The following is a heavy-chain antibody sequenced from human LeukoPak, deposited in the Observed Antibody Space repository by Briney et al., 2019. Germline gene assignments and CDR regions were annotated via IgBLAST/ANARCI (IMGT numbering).Heavy chain of an antibody. CDR3: ARDWYHAFDF. Sequence: GGSLRLSCAASGFTFSSYAMSWVRQAPGKGLEWVSTISGSGGSTYSADSVKGRFTISRDNSKNTLYLQMNSLRAEDTAVYYCARDWYHAFDFWGQGTMVTVSS. V-gene: IGHV3-23*01. J-gene: IGHJ3*01. CDR1: GFTFSSYA. D-gene: IGHD3-9*01. CDR2: ISGSGGST.